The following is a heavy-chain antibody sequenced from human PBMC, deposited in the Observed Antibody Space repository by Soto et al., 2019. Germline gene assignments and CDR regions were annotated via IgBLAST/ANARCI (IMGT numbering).Heavy chain of an antibody. CDR3: AKEKDIAVAGPSDY. Sequence: TGGSQRLSYSASGFIFRSYAMSWVRQAPGKGLEWVSAFSGTTSSTYYADSVKGRFTISRDNSKNTLYLQMNSLRAEDTAVYYCAKEKDIAVAGPSDYWGQGTLVTVSS. V-gene: IGHV3-23*01. D-gene: IGHD6-19*01. CDR2: FSGTTSST. J-gene: IGHJ4*02. CDR1: GFIFRSYA.